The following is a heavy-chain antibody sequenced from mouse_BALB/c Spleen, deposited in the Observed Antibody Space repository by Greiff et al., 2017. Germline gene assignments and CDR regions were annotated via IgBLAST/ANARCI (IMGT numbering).Heavy chain of an antibody. J-gene: IGHJ3*01. D-gene: IGHD2-2*01. Sequence: EVHLVESGGGLVKPGGSLKLSCAASGFTFSDYYMYWVRQTPEKRLEWVATISDGGSYTYYPDSVKGRFTISRDNAKNNLYLQMSSLKSEDTAMYYCARGGGYDWESWFAYWGQGTLVTVSA. CDR2: ISDGGSYT. CDR3: ARGGGYDWESWFAY. CDR1: GFTFSDYY. V-gene: IGHV5-4*02.